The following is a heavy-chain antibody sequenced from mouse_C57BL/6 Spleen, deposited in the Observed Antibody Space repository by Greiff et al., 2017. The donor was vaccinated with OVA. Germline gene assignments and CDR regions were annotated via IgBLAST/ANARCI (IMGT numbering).Heavy chain of an antibody. CDR3: ARRSTNWEGYFDV. CDR2: IYPSDSET. J-gene: IGHJ1*03. V-gene: IGHV1-61*01. CDR1: GYTFTSYW. Sequence: VQLQQPGAELVRPGSSVKLSCKVSGYTFTSYWMDWVKQRPGQGLEWIGNIYPSDSETHYNQKFKDKATLTVDKSSSTAYMQLSSLTSEDSAVYYCARRSTNWEGYFDVWGTGTTVTVSS. D-gene: IGHD4-1*01.